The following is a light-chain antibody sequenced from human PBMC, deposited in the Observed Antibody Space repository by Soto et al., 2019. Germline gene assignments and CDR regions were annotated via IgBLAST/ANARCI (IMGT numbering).Light chain of an antibody. Sequence: QSVLTQSPSASASLGASVKLTCTLSSGHSSYAIAWHQQQPEKGPRYLMKLNSDGSHNKGDGIPDRFSGSSSGAERYITISSLQSEDEADYYCQTWGTGIQVFGGGTKLTVL. V-gene: IGLV4-69*01. CDR2: LNSDGSH. CDR3: QTWGTGIQV. CDR1: SGHSSYA. J-gene: IGLJ2*01.